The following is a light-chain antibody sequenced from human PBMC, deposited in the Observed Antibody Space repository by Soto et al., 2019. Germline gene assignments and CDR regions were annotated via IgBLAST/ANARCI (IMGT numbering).Light chain of an antibody. J-gene: IGKJ1*01. CDR2: DAS. CDR1: RGISDW. Sequence: DIQMTQSPSSLSPSVGDRVTITCRASRGISDWLAWYQQKPGKAPELLIFDASNLKSGVSSRFSCSGSGTEFTLTISRLPIDHVAIYSSLQYRSYSWTARQGTKV. CDR3: LQYRSYSWT. V-gene: IGKV1-5*01.